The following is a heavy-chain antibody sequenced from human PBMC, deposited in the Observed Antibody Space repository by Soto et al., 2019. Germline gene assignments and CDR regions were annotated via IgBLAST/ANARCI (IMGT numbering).Heavy chain of an antibody. CDR1: GGTFSSYT. CDR3: ASTVTTDYYYYYYMDV. CDR2: IIPILGIA. V-gene: IGHV1-69*02. Sequence: ASVKVSCKASGGTFSSYTISWVRQAPGQGLEWMGRIIPILGIANYAQKFQGRVTITADKSTSTAYMELSSLRSEDTAVYYCASTVTTDYYYYYYMDVWGKGTTVTVSS. D-gene: IGHD4-17*01. J-gene: IGHJ6*03.